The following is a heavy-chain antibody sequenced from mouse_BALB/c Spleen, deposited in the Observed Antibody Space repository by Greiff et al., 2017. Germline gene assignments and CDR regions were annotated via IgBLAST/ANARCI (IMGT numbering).Heavy chain of an antibody. CDR2: INPGSGGT. Sequence: VQLQQSGAELVRPGTSVKVSCKASGYAFTNYLIEWVKQRPGQGLEWIGVINPGSGGTNYNEKFKGKATLTADKSSSTAYMQLSSLTSDDSAVYFCARWEITTGFAYWGQGTLVTVSA. V-gene: IGHV1-54*01. CDR3: ARWEITTGFAY. D-gene: IGHD2-4*01. CDR1: GYAFTNYL. J-gene: IGHJ3*01.